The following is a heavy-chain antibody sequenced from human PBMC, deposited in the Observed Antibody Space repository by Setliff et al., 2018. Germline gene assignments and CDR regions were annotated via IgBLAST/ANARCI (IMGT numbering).Heavy chain of an antibody. CDR2: IYHSGSA. V-gene: IGHV4-30-4*08. CDR1: GDSISSGDYF. CDR3: ARDSWDLRNYYY. J-gene: IGHJ4*02. D-gene: IGHD1-7*01. Sequence: PSETLSLTCTVSGDSISSGDYFWSWIRQPPGKGLEWIAYIYHSGSAYYNPSLKSRVTMSVDTSKNQFSLKLSSVTAADTAVYYCARDSWDLRNYYYWGQGILVTVSS.